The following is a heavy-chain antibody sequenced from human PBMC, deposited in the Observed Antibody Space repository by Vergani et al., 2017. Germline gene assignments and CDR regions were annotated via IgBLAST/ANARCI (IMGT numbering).Heavy chain of an antibody. Sequence: EVQLVESGGGLVQPGGSLRLSCAASGFTFSSYWMSWVRQAPGKGLEWVANIKQDGSEKYYVDSVKGRFTISRDNAKNSLYLQMNSLRAEDTAVYYCAGELTNGVCIHHYWGQGTLVTVSS. D-gene: IGHD2-8*01. J-gene: IGHJ4*02. V-gene: IGHV3-7*01. CDR3: AGELTNGVCIHHY. CDR1: GFTFSSYW. CDR2: IKQDGSEK.